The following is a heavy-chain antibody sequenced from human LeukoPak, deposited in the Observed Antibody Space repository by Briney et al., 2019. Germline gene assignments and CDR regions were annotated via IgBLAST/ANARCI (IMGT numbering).Heavy chain of an antibody. J-gene: IGHJ6*03. CDR3: AKDGKLRFLEWFQVSAVYYYYYMDV. Sequence: GGSLRLSCAASGFTFSTYAMTWVRQAPGKGLESVSLISATGSTTYYAESVRGRFTISRDNSKNTLYLQMNTLRVEDTAVYYCAKDGKLRFLEWFQVSAVYYYYYMDVWGKGTTVTVSS. CDR1: GFTFSTYA. V-gene: IGHV3-23*01. D-gene: IGHD3-3*01. CDR2: ISATGSTT.